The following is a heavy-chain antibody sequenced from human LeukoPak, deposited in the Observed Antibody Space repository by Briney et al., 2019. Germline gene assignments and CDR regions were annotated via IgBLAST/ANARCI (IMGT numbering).Heavy chain of an antibody. J-gene: IGHJ3*02. CDR1: GGSISSYY. V-gene: IGHV4-59*01. Sequence: SETLSLTCTVSGGSISSYYWSWIRQPPGKGLEWIGCIYYSGSTNYNPSLKSRVPISVDTSKNQFSLKLSSVTAADTAVYYCARDRYDFWSGTGDAFDIWGQGTMVTVSS. D-gene: IGHD3-3*01. CDR3: ARDRYDFWSGTGDAFDI. CDR2: IYYSGST.